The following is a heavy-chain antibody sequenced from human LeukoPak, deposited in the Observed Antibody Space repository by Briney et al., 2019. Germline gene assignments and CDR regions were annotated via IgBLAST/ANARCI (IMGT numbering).Heavy chain of an antibody. V-gene: IGHV3-33*01. CDR1: GFTFSSYG. CDR2: IWYDGSNK. J-gene: IGHJ4*02. CDR3: ATLEMATSIY. Sequence: GGSLRLSCAASGFTFSSYGMHWVRQAAGKGLEGVAAIWYDGSNKYYADSVKGRFTISRDSSKNTLYLQMNSVRAEDTAVYYCATLEMATSIYWGQGTPVTVSS. D-gene: IGHD5-24*01.